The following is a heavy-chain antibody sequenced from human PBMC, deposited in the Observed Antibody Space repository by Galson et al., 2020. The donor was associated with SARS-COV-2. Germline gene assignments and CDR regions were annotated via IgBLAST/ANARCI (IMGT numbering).Heavy chain of an antibody. Sequence: ETSETLSLTCTVSGGSISSYYWRWIRQPPGKGLEWIGYIYYSGSTNYNPSLKSRVTISVDTSTNKFYLKLSSVTAADTAVYYCARLMEFYYYERRSSYFDYWGQGTLVTVSS. CDR1: GGSISSYY. V-gene: IGHV4-59*08. CDR3: ARLMEFYYYERRSSYFDY. J-gene: IGHJ4*02. CDR2: IYYSGST. D-gene: IGHD3-22*01.